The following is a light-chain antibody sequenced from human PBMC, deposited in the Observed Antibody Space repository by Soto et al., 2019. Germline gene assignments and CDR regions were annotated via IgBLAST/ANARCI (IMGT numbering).Light chain of an antibody. Sequence: DIQMTQSPSSLSASVVDRVIITCQASQDINNYLNWYQQKPGQAPKLLIYDASGLEVGVPSRFSGSGSGTHFTLTISGLQPEDIATYYCQQFGDLTFIFGQGTRLEIK. V-gene: IGKV1-33*01. CDR1: QDINNY. CDR3: QQFGDLTFI. CDR2: DAS. J-gene: IGKJ5*01.